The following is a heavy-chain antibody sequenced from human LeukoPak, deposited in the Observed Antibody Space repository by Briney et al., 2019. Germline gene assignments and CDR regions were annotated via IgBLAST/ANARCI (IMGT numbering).Heavy chain of an antibody. CDR2: IYYSGST. V-gene: IGHV4-39*01. Sequence: SETLSLTCTVSGGSISSSSYYWGWIRQPPGKGLEWIGSIYYSGSTYYNPSLKSRVTISVDTSKNQFSLKLSSVTAAGTAVYYCARDIDSTGYYDPWGQGTLVTVSS. CDR3: ARDIDSTGYYDP. CDR1: GGSISSSSYY. D-gene: IGHD3-22*01. J-gene: IGHJ5*02.